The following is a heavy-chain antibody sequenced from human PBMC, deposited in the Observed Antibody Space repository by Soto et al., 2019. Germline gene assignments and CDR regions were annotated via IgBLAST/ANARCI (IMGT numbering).Heavy chain of an antibody. Sequence: GASVKGSCKASGYTFTNYGINWVRQAPGQGLEWMGWINTYNGNTNFAQRLQGRVTMTTEASTSTAYMELRSLRSDDTAVYYCARGSSPVDFDYWGQGTLVTVSS. CDR3: ARGSSPVDFDY. V-gene: IGHV1-18*01. CDR1: GYTFTNYG. J-gene: IGHJ4*02. CDR2: INTYNGNT. D-gene: IGHD6-13*01.